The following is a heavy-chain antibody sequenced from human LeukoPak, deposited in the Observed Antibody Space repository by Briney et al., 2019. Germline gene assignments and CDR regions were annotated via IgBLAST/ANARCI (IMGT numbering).Heavy chain of an antibody. J-gene: IGHJ3*02. V-gene: IGHV1-8*03. Sequence: ASVKVSCEASGYTFTSYDINWVRQATGQGLEWMGWMNPNSGNTGYAQKFQGRVTITRNTSISTAYMELSSLRSEDTAVYYCARGQIAVAAFDIWGQGTMVTVSS. CDR1: GYTFTSYD. CDR2: MNPNSGNT. D-gene: IGHD6-19*01. CDR3: ARGQIAVAAFDI.